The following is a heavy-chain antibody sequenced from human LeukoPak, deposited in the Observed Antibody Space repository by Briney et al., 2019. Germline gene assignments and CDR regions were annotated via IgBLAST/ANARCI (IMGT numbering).Heavy chain of an antibody. Sequence: ASVKVSCKASGYTSTGYYMHWVRQAPGQGLQWMGWINPSNGGTNYAQKFQGRVTMTRDTSISTAYMELSRLRSDDTAVYYCARPNFDILTGYLRSDAFDIWGQGTMVTVSS. CDR3: ARPNFDILTGYLRSDAFDI. CDR1: GYTSTGYY. D-gene: IGHD3-9*01. J-gene: IGHJ3*02. CDR2: INPSNGGT. V-gene: IGHV1-2*02.